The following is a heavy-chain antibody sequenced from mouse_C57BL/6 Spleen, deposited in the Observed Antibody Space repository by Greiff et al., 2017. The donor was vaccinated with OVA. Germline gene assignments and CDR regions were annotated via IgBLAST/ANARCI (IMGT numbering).Heavy chain of an antibody. D-gene: IGHD2-4*01. CDR2: IYPGVGDT. CDR1: GYAFSSSW. V-gene: IGHV1-82*01. CDR3: ARYDYGAY. J-gene: IGHJ3*01. Sequence: QVQLQQSGPELVKPGASVKISCKASGYAFSSSWMNWVKQRPGKGLEWIGRIYPGVGDTNYNGKFKGKATLTADKSSSTAYMQLSSLTSEDSAVYFCARYDYGAYWGQGTLVTVSA.